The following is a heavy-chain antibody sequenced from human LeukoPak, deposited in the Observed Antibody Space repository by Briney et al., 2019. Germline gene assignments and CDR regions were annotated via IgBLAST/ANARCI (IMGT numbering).Heavy chain of an antibody. J-gene: IGHJ5*02. CDR2: ISHSGST. CDR3: ASYYYDSSGYYPNWFDP. V-gene: IGHV4-61*05. CDR1: GVSISSSNSY. D-gene: IGHD3-22*01. Sequence: PSETLSLTCTVSGVSISSSNSYLGWIRQPPGKGLEWIGYISHSGSTKYNPSLKSRVTISVDTSKNQFSLKLSSVTAADTAVYYCASYYYDSSGYYPNWFDPWGQGTLVTVSS.